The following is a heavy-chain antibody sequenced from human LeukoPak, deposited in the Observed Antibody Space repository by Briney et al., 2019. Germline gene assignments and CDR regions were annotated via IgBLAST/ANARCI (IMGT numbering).Heavy chain of an antibody. CDR2: IYHSGNT. V-gene: IGHV4-30-2*01. Sequence: SETLSLTCAVSGGSISSGGYSWSWIRQPPGKGLEWIGYIYHSGNTYYNPSLKSRVTISVDRSKNQSSLKLSSVTAADTAVYYCARDGGSGWSYYFDNWGQGTLVTVSS. CDR1: GGSISSGGYS. J-gene: IGHJ4*02. D-gene: IGHD6-19*01. CDR3: ARDGGSGWSYYFDN.